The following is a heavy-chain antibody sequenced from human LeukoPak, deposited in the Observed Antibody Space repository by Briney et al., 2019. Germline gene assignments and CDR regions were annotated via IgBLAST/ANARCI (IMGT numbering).Heavy chain of an antibody. Sequence: GGSLRLSCAASGNYWMHWVRQAPGKGLVWVSHINSDESWTSYADSVEGRFTISKDNAKNTVYLQMNNLRAEDTAVYYCVSFYETYWGRGTLVTVSS. CDR3: VSFYETY. J-gene: IGHJ4*02. CDR2: INSDESWT. D-gene: IGHD2/OR15-2a*01. CDR1: GNYW. V-gene: IGHV3-74*01.